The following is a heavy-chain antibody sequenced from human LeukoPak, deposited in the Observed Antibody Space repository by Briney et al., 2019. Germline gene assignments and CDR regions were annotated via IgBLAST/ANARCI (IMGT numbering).Heavy chain of an antibody. CDR1: GGSFSGYY. D-gene: IGHD6-6*01. CDR3: ARALNRSSSWGEGGY. CDR2: INHSGST. V-gene: IGHV4-34*01. J-gene: IGHJ4*02. Sequence: PSETLSLTCAVYGGSFSGYYWSWIRQPPGKGLEWIGEINHSGSTNYNPSLKSRVTISVDTSKNQFSLKLSSVTAADTAVYYCARALNRSSSWGEGGYWGQGTLVTVSS.